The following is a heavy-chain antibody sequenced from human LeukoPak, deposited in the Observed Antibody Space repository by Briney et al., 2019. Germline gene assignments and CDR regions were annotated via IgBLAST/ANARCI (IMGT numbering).Heavy chain of an antibody. V-gene: IGHV4-59*01. CDR1: GVSISSYY. D-gene: IGHD3-22*01. Sequence: SSETLSLTCTVSGVSISSYYWSWIRQPPGKGLEWIGYIYYSGSTNYNPSLKSRVTISVDTSKNQFSLKLSSVTAADTAVYYCARGVWYDSSGYYYDAFDIWGQGTMVTVSS. CDR2: IYYSGST. CDR3: ARGVWYDSSGYYYDAFDI. J-gene: IGHJ3*02.